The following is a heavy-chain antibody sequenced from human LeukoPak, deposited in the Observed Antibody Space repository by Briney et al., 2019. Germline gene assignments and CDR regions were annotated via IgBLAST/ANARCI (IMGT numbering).Heavy chain of an antibody. D-gene: IGHD4-23*01. J-gene: IGHJ4*02. V-gene: IGHV3-21*01. CDR2: ISPESTYI. Sequence: GGSLRLSCAASGFTFSTYSMNWVRQAPGKGLEWVSSISPESTYIYYGDSVKGRFTISRDNAKNSLYLQMNSLRAEDTAVYYCARVRGNSPGGLFDYWGQGTLVTVSS. CDR1: GFTFSTYS. CDR3: ARVRGNSPGGLFDY.